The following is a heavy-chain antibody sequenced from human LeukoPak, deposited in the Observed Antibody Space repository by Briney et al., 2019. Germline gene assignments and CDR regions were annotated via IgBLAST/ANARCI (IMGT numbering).Heavy chain of an antibody. J-gene: IGHJ4*02. Sequence: SETLSLTFTVSGGSISSGGYYWSWIRQHPGKGLEWIGYIYYSGSTYYNPSLKSRVTISVDTSKNQFSLKLSSVTAADTAVYYCARVRITIFGVVMEADYWGQGTLVTVSS. CDR1: GGSISSGGYY. CDR3: ARVRITIFGVVMEADY. V-gene: IGHV4-31*03. CDR2: IYYSGST. D-gene: IGHD3-3*01.